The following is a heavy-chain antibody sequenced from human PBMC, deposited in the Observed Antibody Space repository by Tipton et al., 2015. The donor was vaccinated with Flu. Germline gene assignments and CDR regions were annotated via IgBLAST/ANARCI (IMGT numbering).Heavy chain of an antibody. CDR2: INHSGST. J-gene: IGHJ4*02. Sequence: TLSLTCAVYGGSFSGYYWSWIRQPPGKGLEWIGEINHSGSTNYNPSLKSRVTISVDTSKNQFSLKLSSVTAADTAVYYCARRVYDFWSGPPLDYWGQGTVVTASS. CDR3: ARRVYDFWSGPPLDY. V-gene: IGHV4-34*01. CDR1: GGSFSGYY. D-gene: IGHD3-3*01.